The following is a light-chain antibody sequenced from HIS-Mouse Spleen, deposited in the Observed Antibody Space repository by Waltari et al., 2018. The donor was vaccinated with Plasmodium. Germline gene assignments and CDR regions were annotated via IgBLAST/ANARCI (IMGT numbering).Light chain of an antibody. CDR3: QVWDSSSDQPV. CDR1: NLGSKC. CDR2: DDS. J-gene: IGLJ2*01. Sequence: SSVLPQPPSVSVAPGQTATITCGGNNLGSKCVHLYLQQPGQAPVLVVYDDSNRPSGIPERFSGSNSGNTATLTISRVEAGDEADYYCQVWDSSSDQPVFGGGTKLTVL. V-gene: IGLV3-21*02.